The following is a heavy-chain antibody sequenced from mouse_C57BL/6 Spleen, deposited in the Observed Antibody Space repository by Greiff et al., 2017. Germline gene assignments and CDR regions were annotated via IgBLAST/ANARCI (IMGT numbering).Heavy chain of an antibody. Sequence: VQLQQSGAELVRPGSSVKMSCKTSGYTFTSYGINWVKQRPGQGLEWIGYIYIGNGYTEYNEKFKGKAALTADTSSSTAYMQLSSLTSEDSAIYFCARGATVVAHGFDVWGTGTTVTVSS. J-gene: IGHJ1*03. CDR1: GYTFTSYG. D-gene: IGHD1-1*01. CDR2: IYIGNGYT. CDR3: ARGATVVAHGFDV. V-gene: IGHV1-58*01.